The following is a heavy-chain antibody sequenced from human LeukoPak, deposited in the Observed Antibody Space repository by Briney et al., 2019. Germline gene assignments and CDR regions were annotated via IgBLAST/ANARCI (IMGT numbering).Heavy chain of an antibody. CDR3: ARGSSGDYSVSGSAWFDP. V-gene: IGHV1-8*01. J-gene: IGHJ5*02. CDR2: MNPNSGNT. D-gene: IGHD3-10*01. Sequence: ASVKVSCRASGYTFTNYDINWVRLATGQGLEWMGWMNPNSGNTGYAQKFQGRVTMTRNTSVSTAYMDLSSLRSEDTAVYYCARGSSGDYSVSGSAWFDPWGQGTLVTVSS. CDR1: GYTFTNYD.